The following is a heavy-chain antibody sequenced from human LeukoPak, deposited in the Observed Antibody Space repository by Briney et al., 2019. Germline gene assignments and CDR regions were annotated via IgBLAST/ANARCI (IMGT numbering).Heavy chain of an antibody. CDR1: GFTFNIYG. CDR3: AKELSSGLPEN. V-gene: IGHV3-30*18. CDR2: ISHEGSNQ. J-gene: IGHJ4*02. Sequence: GRPLRLSCVASGFTFNIYGMHWVRQAPGKGLEWVAVISHEGSNQYYADSVKGRFTISRDNSKNTVFLQMNSLRAEDTAVYFCAKELSSGLPENWGQGTLVTVSS. D-gene: IGHD6-19*01.